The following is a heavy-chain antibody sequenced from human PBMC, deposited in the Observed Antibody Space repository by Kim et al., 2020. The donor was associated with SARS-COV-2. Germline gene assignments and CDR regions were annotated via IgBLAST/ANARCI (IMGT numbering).Heavy chain of an antibody. J-gene: IGHJ4*02. CDR3: AKDGVRIAAAGSFFDY. D-gene: IGHD6-13*01. Sequence: VKGRFTITRDNTKNTLYLQMNSLRAEETAVYYCAKDGVRIAAAGSFFDYWGQGTLVTVSS. V-gene: IGHV3-23*01.